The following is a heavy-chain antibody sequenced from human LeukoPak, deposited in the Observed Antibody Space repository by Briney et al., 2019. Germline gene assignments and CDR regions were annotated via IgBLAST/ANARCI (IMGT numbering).Heavy chain of an antibody. CDR3: ARGRVSSSTWYSTYYYYFYMDV. Sequence: GGSLRLSCAASGFTFSSYEMNWVRQAPGKGLEWVSYISSSGSTIYYADSVKGRFTISRDNAKNSLYLQMNSLRAEDTAVYFCARGRVSSSTWYSTYYYYFYMDVWGKGTTVTVSS. CDR1: GFTFSSYE. CDR2: ISSSGSTI. D-gene: IGHD1-1*01. J-gene: IGHJ6*03. V-gene: IGHV3-48*03.